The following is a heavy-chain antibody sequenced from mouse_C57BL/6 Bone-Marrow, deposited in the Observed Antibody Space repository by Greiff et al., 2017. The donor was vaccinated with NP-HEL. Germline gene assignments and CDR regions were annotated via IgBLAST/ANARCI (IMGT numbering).Heavy chain of an antibody. CDR3: ARLLSWYFDV. CDR1: GFTFSSYA. CDR2: ISDGGSYT. V-gene: IGHV5-4*01. Sequence: EVQLVESGGGLVKPGGSLKLSCAASGFTFSSYAMSWVRQTPEKRLEWVATISDGGSYTYYPDNVKGRFTISRDNANNNLYLQMSHLNSEDTAMYYCARLLSWYFDVWGTGTTVTVSS. D-gene: IGHD2-1*01. J-gene: IGHJ1*03.